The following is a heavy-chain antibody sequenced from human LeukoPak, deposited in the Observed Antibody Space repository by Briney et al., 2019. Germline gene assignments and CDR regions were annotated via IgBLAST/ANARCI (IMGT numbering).Heavy chain of an antibody. V-gene: IGHV1-69*06. CDR1: GGTFSSYA. CDR2: IIPIFGTA. Sequence: ASVKVSCKASGGTFSSYAISWVRQAPGQGLEWMGGIIPIFGTANYAQKFQGRVTITADKSTSTAYMELSSLRSEDTAVYYCATGAYYGSGSFDYWGQGTLVTVSS. CDR3: ATGAYYGSGSFDY. J-gene: IGHJ4*02. D-gene: IGHD3-10*01.